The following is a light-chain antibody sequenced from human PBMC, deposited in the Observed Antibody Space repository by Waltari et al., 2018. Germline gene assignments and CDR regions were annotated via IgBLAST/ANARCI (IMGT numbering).Light chain of an antibody. J-gene: IGLJ3*02. CDR2: GKN. V-gene: IGLV3-19*01. CDR1: SLRNYY. Sequence: SSELTQDPAVSVGLGQTVRITCQGDSLRNYYTSWYQQKSGQAPQLVTYGKNLRPSGIPDRFSGSRSGNTASLTNSGAQAEDEADYYCNSRDSNNNRVFGGGTKLTVL. CDR3: NSRDSNNNRV.